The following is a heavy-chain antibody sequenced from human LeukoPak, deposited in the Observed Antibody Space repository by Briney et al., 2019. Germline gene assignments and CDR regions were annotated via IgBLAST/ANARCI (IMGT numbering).Heavy chain of an antibody. J-gene: IGHJ4*02. V-gene: IGHV3-23*01. Sequence: QPGGSLRLSCAASGFTFSSYAMSWVRQAPGKGLDWVSAISGSGGSTYYADSVKGRFTISRDNSKNTLYLQMNSLRAEDTAVYYCAKPRDSSGYYYVPFDYWGQGTLVTVSS. CDR2: ISGSGGST. CDR3: AKPRDSSGYYYVPFDY. CDR1: GFTFSSYA. D-gene: IGHD3-22*01.